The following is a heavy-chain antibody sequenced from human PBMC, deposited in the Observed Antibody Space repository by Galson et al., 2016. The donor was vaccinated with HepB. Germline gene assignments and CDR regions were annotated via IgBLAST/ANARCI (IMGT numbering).Heavy chain of an antibody. CDR3: VRDGGDWYRYDH. CDR1: GYNFNTYY. V-gene: IGHV1-46*02. D-gene: IGHD2-21*02. CDR2: INPSGGST. J-gene: IGHJ4*02. Sequence: SVKVSCKASGYNFNTYYIHWVRQAPGHGLEWMGIINPSGGSTTYAQKFQDRVTMTRDTSTSTVYMELSSLRSDDAAVYYCVRDGGDWYRYDHWGQGTLVTVSS.